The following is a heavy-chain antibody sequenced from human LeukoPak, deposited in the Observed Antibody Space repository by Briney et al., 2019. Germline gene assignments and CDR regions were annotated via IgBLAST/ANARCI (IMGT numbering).Heavy chain of an antibody. CDR2: TSYDGSNK. CDR1: GFTFSDYA. CDR3: ARGHVDTAMVPPDY. D-gene: IGHD5-18*01. Sequence: GGSLRLSCAASGFTFSDYAMYWVRQAPGKGLEWVALTSYDGSNKYYADSVKGRFTISRDNSKNTLYLQMNSLRAEDTAVYYCARGHVDTAMVPPDYWGQGTLVTVSS. J-gene: IGHJ4*02. V-gene: IGHV3-30-3*01.